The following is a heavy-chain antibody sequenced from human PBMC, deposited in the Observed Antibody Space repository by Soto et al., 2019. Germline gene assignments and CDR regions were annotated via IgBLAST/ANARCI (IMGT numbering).Heavy chain of an antibody. V-gene: IGHV1-58*01. CDR3: AAGDSVILTGPDAFDI. D-gene: IGHD3-9*01. CDR2: IVVGSSNT. J-gene: IGHJ3*02. Sequence: SVKVSCKASGFTFTSSAVQWVRQARGQRLEWIGWIVVGSSNTNYAQKFQERVTITRDMSTSTAYMELSSLRSEDTAVYYCAAGDSVILTGPDAFDIWGQGTMVTVSS. CDR1: GFTFTSSA.